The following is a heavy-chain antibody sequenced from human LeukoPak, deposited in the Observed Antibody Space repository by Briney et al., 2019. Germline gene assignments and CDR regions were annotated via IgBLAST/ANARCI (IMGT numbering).Heavy chain of an antibody. J-gene: IGHJ3*02. CDR2: IIHSGST. CDR1: GGSLSGYY. V-gene: IGHV4-34*12. D-gene: IGHD3-9*01. CDR3: ASGYDILSGQGGAFDI. Sequence: PETLSLTCAVYGGSLSGYYWSWIRPPPGKGREWIGEIIHSGSTTYNRSLKSRVTISVDTSKNRFYLKLSCVTGAETAVYYCASGYDILSGQGGAFDIWGQGTKVTVSS.